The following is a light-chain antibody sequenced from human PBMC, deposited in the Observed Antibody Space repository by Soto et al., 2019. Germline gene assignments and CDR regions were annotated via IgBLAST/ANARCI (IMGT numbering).Light chain of an antibody. V-gene: IGKV1-39*01. CDR2: AAS. Sequence: DTQMTQSPSSLSASVEDRVIITCRASQSISSYLNWYQQKPGKAPKLLIYAASSLQSGVPSRFSGSGSGTDFTLTISSLQPEDFATYYCQQSYSTPQTFGGGTKVDIK. CDR1: QSISSY. CDR3: QQSYSTPQT. J-gene: IGKJ4*01.